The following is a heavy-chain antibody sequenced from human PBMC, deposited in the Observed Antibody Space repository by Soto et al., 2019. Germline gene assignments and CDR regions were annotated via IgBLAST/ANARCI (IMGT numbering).Heavy chain of an antibody. J-gene: IGHJ4*02. CDR3: ARRPSYIWLGEFFFDY. D-gene: IGHD3-10*01. V-gene: IGHV4-59*08. Sequence: QVQLQESGPGLVKPSETLSLTCTVSGGSISSHYWSWIRQPPGKGLEWIGYIYYSGSTNYNPSLNSRVTISVDKSKNDLSLKLSSVTAADTAVYYCARRPSYIWLGEFFFDYWGQGALVTVSS. CDR1: GGSISSHY. CDR2: IYYSGST.